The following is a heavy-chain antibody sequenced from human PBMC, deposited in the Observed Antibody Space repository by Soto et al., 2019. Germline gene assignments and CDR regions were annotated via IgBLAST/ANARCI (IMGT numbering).Heavy chain of an antibody. J-gene: IGHJ6*02. CDR2: IYLGDSDT. D-gene: IGHD6-13*01. V-gene: IGHV5-51*01. CDR3: ARRTSSWSDTSGYGMDV. CDR1: PSSVTSYW. Sequence: GESLKISHKGPPSSVTSYWIASVRQMPGNDPECTWIIYLGDSDTRDSPSFQGQVTISADKSITTAYLRWSSLKASDTAMYYCARRTSSWSDTSGYGMDVGGQGTTVTVSS.